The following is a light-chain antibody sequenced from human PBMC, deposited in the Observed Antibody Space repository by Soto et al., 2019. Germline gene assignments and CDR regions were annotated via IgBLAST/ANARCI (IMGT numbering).Light chain of an antibody. CDR3: SSYTSIITGV. J-gene: IGLJ3*02. V-gene: IGLV2-14*01. CDR1: SNDVGGYNY. CDR2: AVK. Sequence: QSALTQPASVSGSPGQSITISCTGTSNDVGGYNYVSWYQQHPGRAPKLMIYAVKNRPSGVSDRFSGSKSGNTASLTISGLQPEDEADYYCSSYTSIITGVFGGGTKLTVL.